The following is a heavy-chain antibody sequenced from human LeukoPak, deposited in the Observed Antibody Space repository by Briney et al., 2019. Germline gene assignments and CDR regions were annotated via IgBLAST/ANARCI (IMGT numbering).Heavy chain of an antibody. D-gene: IGHD3-10*01. CDR2: IYSGGST. CDR3: ARDGSYGRHYYFDY. Sequence: GGSLRLSCAASGFTVSSNYMRWVRQAPGKGLEWVSVIYSGGSTYYADSVKGRFTISRDNSKNTLYLQMNSLRAEDTAVYYCARDGSYGRHYYFDYWGQGTLVTVSS. V-gene: IGHV3-53*01. J-gene: IGHJ4*02. CDR1: GFTVSSNY.